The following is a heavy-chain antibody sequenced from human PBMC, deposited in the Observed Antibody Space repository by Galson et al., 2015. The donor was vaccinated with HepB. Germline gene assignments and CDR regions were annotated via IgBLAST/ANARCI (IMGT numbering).Heavy chain of an antibody. CDR3: ARDPVGPIIYFDY. V-gene: IGHV1-3*01. CDR2: INAGNGNT. D-gene: IGHD1-26*01. J-gene: IGHJ4*02. CDR1: GYTFSSYV. Sequence: SCKASGYTFSSYVIHWVRQAPGQRLEWMGWINAGNGNTQYSQKFQGRVTITRDTSASTAYMELSSLRSEDTAVYYCARDPVGPIIYFDYWGQGTLVTVSS.